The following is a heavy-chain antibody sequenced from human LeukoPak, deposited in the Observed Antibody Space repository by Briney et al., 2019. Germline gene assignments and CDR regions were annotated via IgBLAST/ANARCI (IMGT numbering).Heavy chain of an antibody. V-gene: IGHV4-4*07. CDR3: ARAGYSSGWVYFDY. D-gene: IGHD6-19*01. J-gene: IGHJ4*02. CDR2: IYTSGST. Sequence: SETLSLTCTVSGGSISSYYWSWIRQPAGKGLEWIGRIYTSGSTNYNPSLKSRVTMSVDTSKNQFSLKLSSVTAADTAVYYCARAGYSSGWVYFDYWGQGTLVTVSS. CDR1: GGSISSYY.